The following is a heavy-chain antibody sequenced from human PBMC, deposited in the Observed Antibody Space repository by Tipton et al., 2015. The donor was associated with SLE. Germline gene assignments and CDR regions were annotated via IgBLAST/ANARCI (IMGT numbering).Heavy chain of an antibody. CDR2: ISSSGSTI. J-gene: IGHJ5*02. Sequence: SLRLSCAASGFTFDDYAMHWVRQAPGKGLEWVSYISSSGSTIYYADSVRGRFTISRDNAKNSLYLQMNSLRAEDTAVYYCARGGGVLRYFDSGKNWFDPWGQGTLVAVSS. V-gene: IGHV3-11*01. CDR1: GFTFDDYA. CDR3: ARGGGVLRYFDSGKNWFDP. D-gene: IGHD3-9*01.